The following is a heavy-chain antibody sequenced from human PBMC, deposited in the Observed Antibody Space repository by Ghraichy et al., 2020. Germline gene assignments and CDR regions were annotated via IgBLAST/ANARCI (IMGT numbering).Heavy chain of an antibody. CDR2: ISTSGITI. Sequence: GESLNISCAASGFTFSSYEMNWVRQAPGKGLEWVSYISTSGITIYYADSVKGRFTISRDNAKNSLFLQMNSLRAEDTAVYYCARETSSSSFAASFGYWGQGTLVTVSS. CDR3: ARETSSSSFAASFGY. D-gene: IGHD6-6*01. V-gene: IGHV3-48*03. CDR1: GFTFSSYE. J-gene: IGHJ4*02.